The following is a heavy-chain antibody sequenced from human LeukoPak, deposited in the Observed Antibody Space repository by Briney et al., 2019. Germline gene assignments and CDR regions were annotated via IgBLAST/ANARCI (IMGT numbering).Heavy chain of an antibody. Sequence: PGGSLRLSCAASGFTFSSYAMHWVRQAPGKGLEWVAVISYDGSNKYYADPVKGRFTISRDNSKNTLYLQMNSLRAEDTAVYYCARVYETNGYLYWGQGSLVTVSS. CDR2: ISYDGSNK. CDR1: GFTFSSYA. V-gene: IGHV3-30-3*01. J-gene: IGHJ4*02. D-gene: IGHD3-22*01. CDR3: ARVYETNGYLY.